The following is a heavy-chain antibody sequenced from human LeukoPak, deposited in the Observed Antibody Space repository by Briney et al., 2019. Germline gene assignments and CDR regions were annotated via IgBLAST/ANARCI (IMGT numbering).Heavy chain of an antibody. V-gene: IGHV3-48*01. CDR2: ISSSGSI. J-gene: IGHJ4*02. D-gene: IGHD1-14*01. CDR1: GFTFSSYS. Sequence: GGSLRLSCAASGFTFSSYSMNWVRQAPGQGLEGVSYISSSGSIYYADSVKCRFTISRDNAKNSLYLQVNSLRAEDTAVYYRKRDPEALDYWGQGTLVTVSS. CDR3: KRDPEALDY.